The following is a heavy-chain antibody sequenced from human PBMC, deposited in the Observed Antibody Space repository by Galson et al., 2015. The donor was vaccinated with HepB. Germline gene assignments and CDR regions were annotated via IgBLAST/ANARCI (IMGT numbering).Heavy chain of an antibody. CDR2: VIPIFDKS. V-gene: IGHV1-69*13. Sequence: SVKVSCKASGGTFSTRTISWVRQAPGQGLEWMGGVIPIFDKSNYAQKFQGRVTITADESTSTAYMELSSLTSEDTGLYYCTRDGEGSGRYFDYWGQGTLVTVSS. CDR3: TRDGEGSGRYFDY. J-gene: IGHJ4*02. D-gene: IGHD1-26*01. CDR1: GGTFSTRT.